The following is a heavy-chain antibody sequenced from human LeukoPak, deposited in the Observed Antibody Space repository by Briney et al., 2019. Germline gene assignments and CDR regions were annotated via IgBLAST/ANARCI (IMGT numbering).Heavy chain of an antibody. CDR3: ARGRATVTTHWVDP. CDR2: MNPNSGNT. CDR1: GYPFSNYD. D-gene: IGHD4-11*01. J-gene: IGHJ5*02. V-gene: IGHV1-8*01. Sequence: GASVKVSCKASGYPFSNYDINWVRQVTGQGLEWMGWMNPNSGNTDYAQKFQGRVTITRNTSISTAYMELSSLRSEDTAVYYCARGRATVTTHWVDPWGQGTLVTVSS.